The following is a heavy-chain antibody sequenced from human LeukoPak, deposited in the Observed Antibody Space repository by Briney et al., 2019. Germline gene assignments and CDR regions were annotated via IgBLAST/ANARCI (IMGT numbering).Heavy chain of an antibody. CDR2: INAGNGNT. CDR3: ARSGSRVNPFDY. J-gene: IGHJ4*02. CDR1: GYTLTSYA. D-gene: IGHD1-14*01. V-gene: IGHV1-3*01. Sequence: ASVKVSCKASGYTLTSYAMHWVRQAPGQRLEWMGWINAGNGNTKYSQKFQGRVTITRDTSASTAYMELSSLRSEDTAVYYCARSGSRVNPFDYWGQGTLVTVSS.